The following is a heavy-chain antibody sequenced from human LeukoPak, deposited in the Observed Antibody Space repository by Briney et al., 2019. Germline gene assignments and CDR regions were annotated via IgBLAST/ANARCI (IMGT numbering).Heavy chain of an antibody. CDR2: INPSGGST. D-gene: IGHD3-22*01. V-gene: IGHV1-46*01. CDR3: ARAKVVSGTLDY. CDR1: GYTFTDYY. J-gene: IGHJ4*02. Sequence: GASVKVSCKASGYTFTDYYMNWVRQAPGQGLEWLGIINPSGGSTSYARKFQGRVTMTRDTSTNKVYMELSSLRSEDTAVYYCARAKVVSGTLDYWGQGTLVTVSS.